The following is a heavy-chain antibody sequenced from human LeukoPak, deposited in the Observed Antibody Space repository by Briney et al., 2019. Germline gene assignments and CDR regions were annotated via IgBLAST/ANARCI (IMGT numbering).Heavy chain of an antibody. V-gene: IGHV1-3*01. CDR3: ASGPDVYYYDSSGYSPFDY. CDR1: GYTFTSYA. CDR2: INAGNGNT. Sequence: GASVKVSCKASGYTFTSYAMHWVRQAPGQRLEWMGWINAGNGNTKYSQKFQGRVTITRDTSASTAYMELSSLRSEDTAVYYCASGPDVYYYDSSGYSPFDYWGQGTLVTVPS. J-gene: IGHJ4*02. D-gene: IGHD3-22*01.